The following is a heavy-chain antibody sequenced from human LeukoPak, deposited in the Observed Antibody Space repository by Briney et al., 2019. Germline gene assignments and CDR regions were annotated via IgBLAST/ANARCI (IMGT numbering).Heavy chain of an antibody. CDR1: GCTFSSYA. Sequence: GGTLRLSCAASGCTFSSYAMSWVRQAPGKGLEWVSAISGSGGSTYYADSVKGRFTISRDNSKNTLYLQMNSLRAEDTAVYYCAKSSGTMVQGANWFDPWGQGTLVTVSS. D-gene: IGHD3-10*01. J-gene: IGHJ5*02. CDR2: ISGSGGST. CDR3: AKSSGTMVQGANWFDP. V-gene: IGHV3-23*01.